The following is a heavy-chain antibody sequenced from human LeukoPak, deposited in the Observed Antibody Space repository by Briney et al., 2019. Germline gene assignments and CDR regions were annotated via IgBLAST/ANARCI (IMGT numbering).Heavy chain of an antibody. V-gene: IGHV3-21*01. J-gene: IGHJ4*02. D-gene: IGHD3-10*01. CDR1: GFTFSYYD. CDR2: ISGLSSHI. Sequence: GGSLRLSCSASGFTFSYYDMTWFRQAPGKGLEWVSSISGLSSHIYYGDSVKGRFSISRDNAKNSLYLQMNSLGAEDTAVYYCGRAFPPLRTSSSGDLWGQGNLVTVSS. CDR3: GRAFPPLRTSSSGDL.